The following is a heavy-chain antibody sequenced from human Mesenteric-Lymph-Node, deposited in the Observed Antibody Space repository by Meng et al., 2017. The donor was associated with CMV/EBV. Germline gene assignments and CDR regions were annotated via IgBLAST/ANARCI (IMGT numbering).Heavy chain of an antibody. CDR2: IKSKTDGGTT. V-gene: IGHV3-15*01. J-gene: IGHJ6*02. D-gene: IGHD2-2*01. CDR3: TTRYCSSTSCPAGYYYYGMDV. Sequence: GGSLRLSCAASGFTFSNAWMSWVRQAPGKGLEWVGRIKSKTDGGTTDYAAPVKGRFTISRDDSKNTLYLQMNSLKTEDTAVYYCTTRYCSSTSCPAGYYYYGMDVWGQGTTVTVSS. CDR1: GFTFSNAW.